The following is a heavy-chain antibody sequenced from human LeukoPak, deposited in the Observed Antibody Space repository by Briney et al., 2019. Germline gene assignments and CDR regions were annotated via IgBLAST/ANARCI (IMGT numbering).Heavy chain of an antibody. Sequence: GGSLRLSCAASGFTFNNAWMSWVRQAPGKGLEWVGRIKSKTDGGTTDYAAPVKGRFTISRDDSKNTLYLQMDSLRAEDTAVYYCASFTTMVRGVQFGYVMDVWGQGTTVTVSS. CDR1: GFTFNNAW. V-gene: IGHV3-15*05. CDR3: ASFTTMVRGVQFGYVMDV. CDR2: IKSKTDGGTT. J-gene: IGHJ6*02. D-gene: IGHD3-10*01.